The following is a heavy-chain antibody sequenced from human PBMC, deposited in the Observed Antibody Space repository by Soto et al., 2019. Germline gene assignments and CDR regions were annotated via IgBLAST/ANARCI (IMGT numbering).Heavy chain of an antibody. D-gene: IGHD3-3*01. CDR1: GFTFGTYG. V-gene: IGHV3-23*01. Sequence: PVGSVRLSCAASGFTFGTYGMGWVRQAPGKGLEWVSTITGGNTYYAASVKGRFTISRDNYKNTLYLQMSSLRAEDTALYYCAKDKERGGYDSDFDSWGQGTLVTVSS. J-gene: IGHJ4*02. CDR3: AKDKERGGYDSDFDS. CDR2: ITGGNT.